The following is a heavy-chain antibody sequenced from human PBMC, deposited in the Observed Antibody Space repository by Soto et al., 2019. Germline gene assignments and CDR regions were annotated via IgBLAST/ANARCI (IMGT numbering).Heavy chain of an antibody. CDR1: GGSISSGGYY. Sequence: QVQLQESGPGLVKPSQTLSLTCTVSGGSISSGGYYWSWIRRHPGKGLEWIGYIYYSGSTYYNPSLKSRVTISVDTSKNQFSLKLSSVTAADTAVYYCARVYDSSGYYYWTFDYWGQGTLVTVSS. CDR2: IYYSGST. J-gene: IGHJ4*02. CDR3: ARVYDSSGYYYWTFDY. V-gene: IGHV4-31*03. D-gene: IGHD3-22*01.